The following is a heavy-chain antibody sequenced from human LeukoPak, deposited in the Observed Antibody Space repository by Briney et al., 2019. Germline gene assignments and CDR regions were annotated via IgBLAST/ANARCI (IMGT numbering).Heavy chain of an antibody. Sequence: ASVKVSCKASGYTFTSYGISWVRQAPGQGIEWMGWISAYNGNRNNAQKLQGRVTMTTYTSTSTAYMELRSLRSDDTAVYYCARDDRVPAAINYYYYGMDVWGQGTTVTVSS. CDR3: ARDDRVPAAINYYYYGMDV. J-gene: IGHJ6*02. CDR1: GYTFTSYG. CDR2: ISAYNGNR. D-gene: IGHD2-2*02. V-gene: IGHV1-18*01.